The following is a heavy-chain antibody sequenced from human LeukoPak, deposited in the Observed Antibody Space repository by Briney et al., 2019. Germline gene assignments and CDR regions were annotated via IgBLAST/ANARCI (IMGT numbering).Heavy chain of an antibody. Sequence: GGSLRLSCAASGFTLSSYAMSWVRQAPGKGLEWVSAISGSGGSTYYADSVKGRFTISRDNSKNTLYLQMNSLRAEDTAVYYCAKASRNYDFWSGYSDYWGQGTLVTVSS. D-gene: IGHD3-3*01. CDR3: AKASRNYDFWSGYSDY. CDR1: GFTLSSYA. V-gene: IGHV3-23*01. J-gene: IGHJ4*02. CDR2: ISGSGGST.